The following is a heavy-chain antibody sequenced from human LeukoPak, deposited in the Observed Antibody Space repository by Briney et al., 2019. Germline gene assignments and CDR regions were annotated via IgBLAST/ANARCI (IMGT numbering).Heavy chain of an antibody. D-gene: IGHD6-13*01. J-gene: IGHJ3*02. CDR1: GYTFTRYG. Sequence: GASVNVSCKASGYTFTRYGISWVRQAPGQGLEWMGWISAYNGNTNYAQELQGRVTMTTDTSTSTAYMELRSLRSDDTAVYYCARDLGYSSSWYFDIWGQGTMVTVSS. CDR3: ARDLGYSSSWYFDI. CDR2: ISAYNGNT. V-gene: IGHV1-18*01.